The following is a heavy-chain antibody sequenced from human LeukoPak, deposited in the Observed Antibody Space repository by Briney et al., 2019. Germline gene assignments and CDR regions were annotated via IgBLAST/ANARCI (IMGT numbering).Heavy chain of an antibody. Sequence: GGSPRLSCAASGFTFSSYAMSWVRQAPGKGLEWVSAISGSGGSTYYADSVKGRFTISRDNSKNTLYLQMNSLRAEDTAVYYCAKDRRYSSSWFSYWGQGTLVTVSS. CDR3: AKDRRYSSSWFSY. D-gene: IGHD6-13*01. V-gene: IGHV3-23*01. J-gene: IGHJ4*02. CDR1: GFTFSSYA. CDR2: ISGSGGST.